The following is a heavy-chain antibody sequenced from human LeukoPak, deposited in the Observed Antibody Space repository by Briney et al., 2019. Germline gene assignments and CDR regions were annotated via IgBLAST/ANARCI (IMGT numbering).Heavy chain of an antibody. V-gene: IGHV4-38-2*02. CDR3: ARGDYYGSGSYFDY. CDR2: VFHSGNT. J-gene: IGHJ4*02. Sequence: SETLSLTCTVSGYSISSTYYWGWIRQPPGKGLEWVGSVFHSGNTYYNPSLKSRLTISADTSKNQFSLTLTSVTAADTAVYYCARGDYYGSGSYFDYWGQGTLVTVSS. D-gene: IGHD3-10*01. CDR1: GYSISSTYY.